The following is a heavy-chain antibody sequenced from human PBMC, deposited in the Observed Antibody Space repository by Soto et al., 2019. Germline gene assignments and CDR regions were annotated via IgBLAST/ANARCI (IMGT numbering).Heavy chain of an antibody. CDR3: AKDRSDGYNYYYYYGMDV. CDR2: ISYDGSNK. D-gene: IGHD5-12*01. CDR1: GFTFSSYG. V-gene: IGHV3-30*18. J-gene: IGHJ6*02. Sequence: WGSLRLSCAASGFTFSSYGMHWVRQAPGKGLEWVAVISYDGSNKYYADSVKGRFTISRDNSKNTLYLQMNSLRAEDTAVYYCAKDRSDGYNYYYYYGMDVWGQGTTVTVSS.